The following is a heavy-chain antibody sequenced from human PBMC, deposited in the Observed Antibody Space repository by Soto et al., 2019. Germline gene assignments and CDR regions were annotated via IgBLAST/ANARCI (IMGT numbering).Heavy chain of an antibody. CDR2: IIPIYGTA. V-gene: IGHV1-69*01. CDR3: ARDRDGYNYWYVDL. D-gene: IGHD5-12*01. Sequence: QVQLVQSGAEVKKPGSSVKVSCKVSGGTFSKYTINWVRQAPGQGLEWMAGIIPIYGTANYAQKFQGRISGSMDESTTTAYMELRGLRSDDTAIYYCARDRDGYNYWYVDLGGRGSLITVSS. J-gene: IGHJ2*01. CDR1: GGTFSKYT.